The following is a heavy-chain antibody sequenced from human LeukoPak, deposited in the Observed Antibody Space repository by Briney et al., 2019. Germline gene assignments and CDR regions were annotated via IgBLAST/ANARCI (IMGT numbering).Heavy chain of an antibody. Sequence: PGGSLRLSCAASGFTFSSYWMSWVRQAPGKGLEWVANIKQDGSEKYYVDSVEGRFTISRDNAKNSLFLQMNSLRVEDTAVYYCARGGVTGFYYYYYMDVWGRGITVTISS. D-gene: IGHD3-3*01. V-gene: IGHV3-7*04. CDR2: IKQDGSEK. J-gene: IGHJ6*03. CDR3: ARGGVTGFYYYYYMDV. CDR1: GFTFSSYW.